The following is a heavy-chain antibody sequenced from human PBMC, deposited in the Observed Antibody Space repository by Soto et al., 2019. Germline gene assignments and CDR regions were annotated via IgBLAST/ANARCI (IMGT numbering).Heavy chain of an antibody. CDR2: MNPNSGNT. D-gene: IGHD4-17*01. CDR3: AGTLYGDNVDY. J-gene: IGHJ4*02. V-gene: IGHV1-8*01. Sequence: QVQLVQSGAEVKKPGASVKVSCKASGYTFTSYDINWVRQATGQGLEWMGWMNPNSGNTGYAQKCQGRVTTTRTTSRSTAYMELSSLRSEDTAVYYCAGTLYGDNVDYWGQGTLVAVSS. CDR1: GYTFTSYD.